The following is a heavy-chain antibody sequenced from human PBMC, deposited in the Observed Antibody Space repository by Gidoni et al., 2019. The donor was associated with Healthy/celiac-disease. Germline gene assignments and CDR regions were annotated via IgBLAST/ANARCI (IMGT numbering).Heavy chain of an antibody. CDR1: GGSIRSSSYY. V-gene: IGHV4-39*01. Sequence: QLQLQASGPGLVTPSETLSLTCTVSGGSIRSSSYYWGWIRQPPGKGLEVIGSLYSSGGTYYNPSLKSRVTISVDTSKNQFSLKLSSVTAADTAVYYCARIPLVTIPGFDHWGQGTLVTVSS. D-gene: IGHD3-3*01. CDR3: ARIPLVTIPGFDH. J-gene: IGHJ4*02. CDR2: LYSSGGT.